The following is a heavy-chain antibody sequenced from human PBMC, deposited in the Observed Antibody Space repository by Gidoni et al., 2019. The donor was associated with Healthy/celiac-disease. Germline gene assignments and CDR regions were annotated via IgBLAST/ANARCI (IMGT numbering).Heavy chain of an antibody. Sequence: EVPLVESGGGLVQPGGSLRLSCAASGFTFSSYAMSWVRQAPGKGLAWVSAISGSGGSTYYADSVKGRFTISRDNSKNTLYLQMNSLRAEDTAVYYCAKVGSGWYLDYYYYMDVWGKGTTVTVSS. D-gene: IGHD6-19*01. CDR3: AKVGSGWYLDYYYYMDV. J-gene: IGHJ6*03. CDR1: GFTFSSYA. V-gene: IGHV3-23*04. CDR2: ISGSGGST.